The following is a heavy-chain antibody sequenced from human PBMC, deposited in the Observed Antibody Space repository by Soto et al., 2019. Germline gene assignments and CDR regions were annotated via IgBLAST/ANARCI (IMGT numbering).Heavy chain of an antibody. D-gene: IGHD2-15*01. Sequence: QVQLVQSGAEVKKPGSSVKVSCKASGGTFSSYAISWVRQAPGQGLEWMGGIIPIFGTANYAQKFRGRVTITAYESTSRAYMELSRLRSEDTAVYDCARDPVVVVAARYGMDVWGQGTTVTVSS. CDR1: GGTFSSYA. V-gene: IGHV1-69*12. CDR2: IIPIFGTA. J-gene: IGHJ6*02. CDR3: ARDPVVVVAARYGMDV.